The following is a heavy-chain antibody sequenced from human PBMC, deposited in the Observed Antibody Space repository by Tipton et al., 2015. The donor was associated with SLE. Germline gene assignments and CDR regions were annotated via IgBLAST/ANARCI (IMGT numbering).Heavy chain of an antibody. CDR1: GGSISSGGYY. V-gene: IGHV4-31*03. Sequence: TLSLTCTVSGGSISSGGYYWSWIRQHPGKGLEWIGYIYYSGSTHYNPSLKSRVTISVDTSKNQFSLKLSSVTAADTAVYYCARVGGGDYVYVWFDPWGQGTLVTVSS. D-gene: IGHD4-17*01. CDR3: ARVGGGDYVYVWFDP. J-gene: IGHJ5*02. CDR2: IYYSGST.